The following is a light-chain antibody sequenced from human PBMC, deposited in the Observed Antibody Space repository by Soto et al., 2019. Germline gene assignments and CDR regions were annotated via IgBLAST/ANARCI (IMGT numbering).Light chain of an antibody. V-gene: IGKV4-1*01. J-gene: IGKJ4*01. Sequence: DIVMTQSPDSLAVSLGERATINCKSSQSVLYSTNNKNYLAWYQQKPGQPPKLLIYWAATRESGVPDRFSGSGSGTDFTLTISSLQAEDVAVYYCQQYYITPLTFGGGTKVENK. CDR3: QQYYITPLT. CDR1: QSVLYSTNNKNY. CDR2: WAA.